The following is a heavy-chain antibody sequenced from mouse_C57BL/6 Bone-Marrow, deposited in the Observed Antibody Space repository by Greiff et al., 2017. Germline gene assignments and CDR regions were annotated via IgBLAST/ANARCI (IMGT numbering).Heavy chain of an antibody. V-gene: IGHV14-4*01. J-gene: IGHJ4*01. CDR1: GFNIKDDY. CDR2: IDPENGDT. D-gene: IGHD4-1*01. Sequence: EVKLQESGAELVRPGASVKLSCTASGFNIKDDYMHWVKQRPEQGLEWIGWIDPENGDTEYASKFQGKATITADTSSNTAYLQLSSLTSEDTAVYYCTPNWYYAMDYWGQGTSVTVSS. CDR3: TPNWYYAMDY.